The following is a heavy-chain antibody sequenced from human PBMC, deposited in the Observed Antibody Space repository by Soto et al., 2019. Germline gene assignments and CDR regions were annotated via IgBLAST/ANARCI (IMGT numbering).Heavy chain of an antibody. CDR1: GFTFDDYA. V-gene: IGHV3-9*01. CDR3: AKDIFYGSAPGAFDY. J-gene: IGHJ4*02. Sequence: GGSLRLSCAASGFTFDDYAMHWVRQAPGKGLEWVSGISWNSGSIGYADSVKGRFTISRDNAKNSLYLQMNSLRAEDTALYYCAKDIFYGSAPGAFDYWGQGTLVTVSS. CDR2: ISWNSGSI. D-gene: IGHD3-10*01.